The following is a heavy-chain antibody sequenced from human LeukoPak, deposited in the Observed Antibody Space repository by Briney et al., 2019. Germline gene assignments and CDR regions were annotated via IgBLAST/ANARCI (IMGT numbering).Heavy chain of an antibody. CDR3: ARGRLSGYSYGYKLNY. V-gene: IGHV1-69*05. Sequence: SVKVSCKASGGTFSSYAISWVRQAPGQGLEWMGGIIPIFGTANYAQKFQGRVTITTDESTSTAYMELSSLRSEDTAVYYCARGRLSGYSYGYKLNYWGQGTLVTVSS. J-gene: IGHJ4*02. CDR1: GGTFSSYA. CDR2: IIPIFGTA. D-gene: IGHD5-18*01.